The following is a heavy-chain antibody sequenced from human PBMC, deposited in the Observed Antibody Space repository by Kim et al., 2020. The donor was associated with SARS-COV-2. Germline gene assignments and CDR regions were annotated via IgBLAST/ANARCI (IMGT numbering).Heavy chain of an antibody. J-gene: IGHJ4*02. CDR3: ARVGGIAVAGTADY. CDR2: ISYDGSNK. V-gene: IGHV3-30-3*01. D-gene: IGHD6-19*01. CDR1: GFTFSSYA. Sequence: GGSLRLSCAASGFTFSSYAMHWVRQAPGKGLEWVAVISYDGSNKYYADSVKGRFTISRDNSKNTLYLQMNSLRAEDTAVYYCARVGGIAVAGTADYWGQGTLVTVSS.